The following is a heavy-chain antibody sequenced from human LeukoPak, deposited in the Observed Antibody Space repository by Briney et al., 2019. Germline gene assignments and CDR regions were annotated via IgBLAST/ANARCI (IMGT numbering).Heavy chain of an antibody. CDR1: GYTFTSYD. CDR2: MNPNSGNT. J-gene: IGHJ4*02. CDR3: ARGYCSTSCYLFDY. V-gene: IGHV1-8*01. D-gene: IGHD2-2*01. Sequence: GASVKVSCKASGYTFTSYDINWVRQATGEGLEWMGWMNPNSGNTGYAQKFQGRVTMTRNTSISAAYMELSSLRSEDTAVYYCARGYCSTSCYLFDYWGQGTLVTVSS.